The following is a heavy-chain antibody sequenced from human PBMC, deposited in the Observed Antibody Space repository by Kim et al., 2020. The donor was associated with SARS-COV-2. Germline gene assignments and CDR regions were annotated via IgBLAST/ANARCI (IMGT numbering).Heavy chain of an antibody. Sequence: GGSLRLSYTVSGFSFSNYAMSWVRQAPGKGLEWVATISGDGGKSYYANSVKGRFTISRDNSRSTLYLQMDSLGAEDTVVYYSAKITELFSPGSVFWGQG. CDR1: GFSFSNYA. V-gene: IGHV3-23*01. J-gene: IGHJ4*02. D-gene: IGHD3-10*01. CDR2: ISGDGGKS. CDR3: AKITELFSPGSVF.